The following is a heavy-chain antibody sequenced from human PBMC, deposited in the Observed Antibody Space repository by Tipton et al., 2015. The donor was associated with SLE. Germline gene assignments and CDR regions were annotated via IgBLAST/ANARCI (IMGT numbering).Heavy chain of an antibody. D-gene: IGHD3-22*01. V-gene: IGHV3-66*01. J-gene: IGHJ6*02. CDR3: ARDSSGYYPGGMDV. CDR1: GFTFDDYA. CDR2: IYSGGST. Sequence: GSLRLSCAASGFTFDDYAMHWVRQAPGKGLEWVSVIYSGGSTYYADSVKGRFTISRDNSKNTLYLQMNSLRAEDTAVYYCARDSSGYYPGGMDVWGQGTTVTVSS.